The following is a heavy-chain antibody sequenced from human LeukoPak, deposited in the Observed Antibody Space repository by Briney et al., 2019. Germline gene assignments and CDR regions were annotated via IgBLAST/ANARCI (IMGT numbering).Heavy chain of an antibody. CDR2: INSDGSST. Sequence: PGGSLRLSCAASGFAFSSYWMHWVRQAPGKGLVWVSRINSDGSSTSYADSVRGRFTISRDNAKNTLYLQMNSLRAEDTAVYYCARDLVGGWDDSSGYYYGYFDYWGQGTLVTVSS. J-gene: IGHJ4*02. V-gene: IGHV3-74*01. CDR3: ARDLVGGWDDSSGYYYGYFDY. CDR1: GFAFSSYW. D-gene: IGHD3-22*01.